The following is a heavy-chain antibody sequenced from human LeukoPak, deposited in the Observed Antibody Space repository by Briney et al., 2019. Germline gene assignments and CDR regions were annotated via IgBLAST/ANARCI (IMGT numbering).Heavy chain of an antibody. CDR2: IYSGGST. CDR3: ARTYSSSWGDYFDY. V-gene: IGHV3-66*01. D-gene: IGHD6-13*01. Sequence: GGSLRLSCAASGFAFNKYWMHWVRQAPGKGLVWVSVIYSGGSTYYADSVKGRFTISRDNSKNTLYLQMNSLRAEDTAVYYCARTYSSSWGDYFDYWGQGTLVTVSS. J-gene: IGHJ4*02. CDR1: GFAFNKYW.